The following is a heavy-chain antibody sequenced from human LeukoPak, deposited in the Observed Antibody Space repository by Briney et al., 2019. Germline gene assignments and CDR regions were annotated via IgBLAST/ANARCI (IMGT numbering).Heavy chain of an antibody. V-gene: IGHV3-33*01. CDR3: ARGPRYCSGGSCYPTDY. CDR2: IWYDGSNK. Sequence: GGSLRLSCAASGFTFSSYGMHWVRQAPGKGLEWVAVIWYDGSNKYYADSVKGRFTISRDNSKNTLHLQMNSLRAEDTAVYYCARGPRYCSGGSCYPTDYWGQGTLVTVSS. D-gene: IGHD2-15*01. J-gene: IGHJ4*02. CDR1: GFTFSSYG.